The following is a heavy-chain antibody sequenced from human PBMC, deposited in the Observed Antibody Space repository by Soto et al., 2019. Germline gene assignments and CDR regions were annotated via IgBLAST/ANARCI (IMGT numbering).Heavy chain of an antibody. CDR3: ARDVPTVTTGGPDY. V-gene: IGHV1-18*01. CDR2: ISAYNGNT. Sequence: QVQLVQSGVEVEKPGASVKVSCKASGYTFTSYGVRWVRQAPGQGLEWMGWISAYNGNTNYAQKFQGRVTMTTDTSTSTAYMELRSLRSDDTAVYYCARDVPTVTTGGPDYWGQGTLVTVSS. CDR1: GYTFTSYG. D-gene: IGHD4-17*01. J-gene: IGHJ4*02.